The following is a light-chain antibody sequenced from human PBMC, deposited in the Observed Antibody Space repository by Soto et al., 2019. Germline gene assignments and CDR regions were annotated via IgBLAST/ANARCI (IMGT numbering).Light chain of an antibody. J-gene: IGKJ5*01. Sequence: EVGMTQSPATLSVSPGERVTLSCRSSQSVADNLAWFQQKPGQGPRLLIYGASTRATGIPARFSGSGSETDFTLTISSLRSEDSAVYHCQQYNNWPITFGQGIRLEI. V-gene: IGKV3-15*01. CDR2: GAS. CDR1: QSVADN. CDR3: QQYNNWPIT.